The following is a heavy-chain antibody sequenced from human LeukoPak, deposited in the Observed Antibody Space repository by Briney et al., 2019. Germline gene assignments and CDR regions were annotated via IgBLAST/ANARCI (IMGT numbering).Heavy chain of an antibody. CDR3: ARGPRTNFDY. D-gene: IGHD1-14*01. Sequence: PGRSLRLSCAASGFTFSSYGMHWVRQAPGKGLEWVAVIWYDGSNKYYADSVKGRFTISRDNAKNSLYLQMNSLRAEDTAVYYCARGPRTNFDYWGQGTLVTVSS. J-gene: IGHJ4*02. CDR1: GFTFSSYG. CDR2: IWYDGSNK. V-gene: IGHV3-33*01.